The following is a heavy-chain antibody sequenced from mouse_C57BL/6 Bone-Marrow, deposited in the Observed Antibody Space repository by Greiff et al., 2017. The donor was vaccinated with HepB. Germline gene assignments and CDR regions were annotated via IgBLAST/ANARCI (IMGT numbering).Heavy chain of an antibody. Sequence: EVHLVESGGGLVQPKGSLKLSCAASGFTFNTYAMHWVRQAPGKGLEWVARIRSKSSNYATYYADSGKYRFPIYSDDSQSRLYLHMNNLKTEDTSRYYCVREVGYYVNFPWFAYWGQGTLVAVSA. V-gene: IGHV10-3*01. CDR1: GFTFNTYA. CDR3: VREVGYYVNFPWFAY. J-gene: IGHJ3*01. D-gene: IGHD2-1*01. CDR2: IRSKSSNYAT.